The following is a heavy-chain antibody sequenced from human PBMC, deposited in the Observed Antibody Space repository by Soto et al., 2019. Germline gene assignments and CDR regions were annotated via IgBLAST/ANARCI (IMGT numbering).Heavy chain of an antibody. Sequence: PSETLSLTCAIYGASLGGFHWTWLRRAPGKGLEWIGELIHGGSTNYNPSPKSRVSFSLDTSKNQFSLHLMSVTAADTAVYYCARSPLGYDYVRQTWREVGDSFDIWGRGTMVTVSS. V-gene: IGHV4-34*12. CDR2: LIHGGST. J-gene: IGHJ3*02. CDR1: GASLGGFH. D-gene: IGHD3-16*01. CDR3: ARSPLGYDYVRQTWREVGDSFDI.